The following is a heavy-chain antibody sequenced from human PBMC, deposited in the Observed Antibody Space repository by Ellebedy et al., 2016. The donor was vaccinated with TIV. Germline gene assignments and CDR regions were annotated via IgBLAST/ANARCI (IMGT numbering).Heavy chain of an antibody. CDR3: TSWGDYGGNRHFDY. CDR1: GGSINSYF. D-gene: IGHD4-23*01. Sequence: SETLSLTXTVSGGSINSYFWSWIRQPPEKGLEWIGHFYYVGSTNYNPSLKSRVTISGDTSRNQFSLELRSVTAADTAVYYCTSWGDYGGNRHFDYWGQGTLVTVAS. J-gene: IGHJ4*02. V-gene: IGHV4-59*01. CDR2: FYYVGST.